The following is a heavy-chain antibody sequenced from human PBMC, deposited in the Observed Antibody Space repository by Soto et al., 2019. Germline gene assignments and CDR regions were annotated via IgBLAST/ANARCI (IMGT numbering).Heavy chain of an antibody. CDR1: GFTFSSYA. Sequence: PGGSLRLSCAASGFTFSSYAMSWVRQAPGKGLEWVSAISGSGGSTYYADSVKGRFTISRDNSKNTLYLQMNSLRAEDTAVYYCAKAGLTYGDYGTKYYYYGMDVWGQGTTVTVSS. CDR3: AKAGLTYGDYGTKYYYYGMDV. J-gene: IGHJ6*02. V-gene: IGHV3-23*01. D-gene: IGHD4-17*01. CDR2: ISGSGGST.